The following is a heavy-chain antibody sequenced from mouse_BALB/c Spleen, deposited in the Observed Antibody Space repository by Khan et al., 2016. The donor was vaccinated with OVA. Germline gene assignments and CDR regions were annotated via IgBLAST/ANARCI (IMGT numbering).Heavy chain of an antibody. Sequence: EVELVESGGGLVNPGGSLKLSCAASGFSFSSYTMSWVRQTPEKRLEWVATISSGSTYTYYPDSVKGRFTISRDNAKTTLYLQMSSLKSEDTAMXYCTGDGNYAHCYFDVWGAGPTVTVSS. D-gene: IGHD2-1*01. CDR1: GFSFSSYT. CDR3: TGDGNYAHCYFDV. J-gene: IGHJ1*01. V-gene: IGHV5-6-4*01. CDR2: ISSGSTYT.